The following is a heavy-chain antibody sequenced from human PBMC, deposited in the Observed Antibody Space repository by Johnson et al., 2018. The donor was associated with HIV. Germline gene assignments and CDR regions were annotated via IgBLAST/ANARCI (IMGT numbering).Heavy chain of an antibody. J-gene: IGHJ4*03. V-gene: IGHV3-33*08. Sequence: QVQLVESGGGLVQPGGSLRLSCTASGFSVSSNYMTWVRQAPGKGLEWVAVIWYDGSNKYYADSVKGRFTISRDNSRNTLYLQMNSLRPEATAVYYCASGDDDGFWGRGTLVTVSS. CDR3: ASGDDDGF. CDR1: GFSVSSNY. CDR2: IWYDGSNK. D-gene: IGHD5-12*01.